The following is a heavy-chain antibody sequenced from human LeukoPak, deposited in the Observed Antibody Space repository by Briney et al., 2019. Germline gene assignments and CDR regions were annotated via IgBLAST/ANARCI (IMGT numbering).Heavy chain of an antibody. CDR2: IYYSGST. Sequence: TSETLSLTCTVSGGSISTYYWTWIRQPPGKGLEWIGYIYYSGSTNYNPSLKSRVTISVDTSKNQFSLKLSSLTAADTAVYYCARPLSHYFDYWGQGTLVTVSS. J-gene: IGHJ4*02. CDR1: GGSISTYY. D-gene: IGHD3-16*01. CDR3: ARPLSHYFDY. V-gene: IGHV4-59*08.